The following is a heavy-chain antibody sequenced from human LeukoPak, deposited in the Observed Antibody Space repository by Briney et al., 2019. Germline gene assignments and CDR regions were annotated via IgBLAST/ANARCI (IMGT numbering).Heavy chain of an antibody. J-gene: IGHJ6*04. D-gene: IGHD3-10*02. CDR2: ISYDGTNK. Sequence: GGSLRLSCAASGFTFSSYGIHWVRQAPGKGLEWVAVISYDGTNKNYADSVKGRFTISRDNAKNSLYLQMNSLRAEDTAVYYCAELGITMIGGVWGKGTTVTISS. CDR1: GFTFSSYG. V-gene: IGHV3-30*18. CDR3: AELGITMIGGV.